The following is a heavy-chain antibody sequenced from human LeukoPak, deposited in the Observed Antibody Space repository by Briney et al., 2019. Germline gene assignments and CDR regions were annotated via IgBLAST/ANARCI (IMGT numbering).Heavy chain of an antibody. CDR1: GFTFGDYA. CDR2: IRSKAYGGTI. V-gene: IGHV3-49*04. Sequence: GGSLRLSCTASGFTFGDYAMSWVRQAPGKGLEWVGFIRSKAYGGTIEYAASVKGRSTISRDDSKSIAYLQMNSLKTEDTAVYYCTSCSSISCYTFDFDYWGQGTLVTVSS. J-gene: IGHJ4*02. D-gene: IGHD2-2*02. CDR3: TSCSSISCYTFDFDY.